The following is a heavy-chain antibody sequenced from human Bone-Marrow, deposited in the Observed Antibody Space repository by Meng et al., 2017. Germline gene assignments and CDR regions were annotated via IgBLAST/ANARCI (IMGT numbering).Heavy chain of an antibody. CDR2: ISTNNGNP. CDR3: TRDGYSDCSRTSCFDF. V-gene: IGHV7-4-1*02. D-gene: IGHD2-2*01. CDR1: GYTLSRYA. J-gene: IGHJ4*02. Sequence: QVQLVQAGFVLSKPGASVKVSCKASGYTLSRYAINWLRQAPGQGLEWMGWISTNNGNPTYAQGFTGRFVFSLDTSVSTAYLQISTLKADDTAVYYCTRDGYSDCSRTSCFDFWGQGTLVTVSS.